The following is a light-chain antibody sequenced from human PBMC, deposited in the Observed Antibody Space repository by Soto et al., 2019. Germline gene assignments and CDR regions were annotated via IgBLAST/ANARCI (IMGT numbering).Light chain of an antibody. V-gene: IGKV3-11*01. CDR3: QQRSNWHTIT. CDR2: DAY. Sequence: DIVLTQSPATLSLSPGERAALSCRGSQSVSSYFAWYQQNPGQAPRLLIYDAYNRATGIPARFSGSGSGTDFTLTISSLEPEDFAVYYCQQRSNWHTITCGQGTRLEI. J-gene: IGKJ5*01. CDR1: QSVSSY.